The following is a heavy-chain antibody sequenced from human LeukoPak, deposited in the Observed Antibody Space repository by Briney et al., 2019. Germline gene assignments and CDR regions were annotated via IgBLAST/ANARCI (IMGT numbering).Heavy chain of an antibody. CDR2: IYHTGSA. V-gene: IGHV4-59*01. Sequence: PSETLSLTCTVSGGSMNHYYWSWIRQSPGKGLEWVGYIYHTGSATYKPSLKSRVTLSLDTSKNQFSLRLNSVTAADTAVYYCARGRGDSKGTSFDFWGQGTLVTVSS. D-gene: IGHD3-22*01. J-gene: IGHJ4*02. CDR3: ARGRGDSKGTSFDF. CDR1: GGSMNHYY.